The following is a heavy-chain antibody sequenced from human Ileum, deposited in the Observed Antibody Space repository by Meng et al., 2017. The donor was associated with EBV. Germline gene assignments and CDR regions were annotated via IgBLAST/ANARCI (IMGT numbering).Heavy chain of an antibody. J-gene: IGHJ4*02. D-gene: IGHD1-26*01. CDR2: ISAYNGNT. CDR1: GYTFTNYG. CDR3: ARVEVGITSGDY. Sequence: QARLVKSGGEVKKPGAAVKVSCKASGYTFTNYGITWVRQAPGQGLEWMGWISAYNGNTNYAQTLQGRVTMTTDTSTSTAYMELGSLRSDDTAVYYCARVEVGITSGDYWGQGTLVTVSS. V-gene: IGHV1-18*01.